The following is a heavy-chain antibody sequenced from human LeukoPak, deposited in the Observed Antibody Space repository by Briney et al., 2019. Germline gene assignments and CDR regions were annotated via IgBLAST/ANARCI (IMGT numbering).Heavy chain of an antibody. J-gene: IGHJ5*02. CDR1: GFTFSGYA. Sequence: GGSLRLSCAASGFTFSGYAMTWVRQAPGKGLEWVSVVYGGDTTYYADSVKGRFTISRDNAKNSLYLQMNSLRAEDTAVYYCAREKMAGYNWFDPWGQGTLVTVSS. CDR2: VYGGDTT. CDR3: AREKMAGYNWFDP. D-gene: IGHD5-24*01. V-gene: IGHV3-66*01.